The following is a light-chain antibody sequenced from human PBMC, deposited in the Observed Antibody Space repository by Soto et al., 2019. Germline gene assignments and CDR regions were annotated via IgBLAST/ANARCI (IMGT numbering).Light chain of an antibody. V-gene: IGLV1-51*01. J-gene: IGLJ2*01. CDR2: DND. CDR1: SSNIGNNY. CDR3: ATWDSSLSAGV. Sequence: QSVLTQPPSVSAAPGQKVTISGSGSSSNIGNNYVSWYQQLPGTAPKLLIYDNDKRPSGIPDRFSGSKSGTSATLGVTGLQTGDEADYYCATWDSSLSAGVFGGGTKVTVL.